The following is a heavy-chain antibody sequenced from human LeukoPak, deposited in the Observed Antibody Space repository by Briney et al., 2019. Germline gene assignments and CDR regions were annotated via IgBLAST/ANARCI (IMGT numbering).Heavy chain of an antibody. CDR2: INSDGSST. D-gene: IGHD2-2*01. CDR1: GFMFSSYW. J-gene: IGHJ3*01. V-gene: IGHV3-74*01. Sequence: PGGSLRLSCVASGFMFSSYWMNWVRQAPGKGLVWVSRINSDGSSTSYADSVKGRFTISRDNAKNTLFLQMNSLRAEDTAVYYCARGPGAFVFWGQGTMVTVSS. CDR3: ARGPGAFVF.